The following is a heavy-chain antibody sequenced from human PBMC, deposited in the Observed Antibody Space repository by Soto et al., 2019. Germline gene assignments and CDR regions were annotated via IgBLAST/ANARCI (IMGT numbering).Heavy chain of an antibody. CDR3: ARVDTAMVTASY. CDR1: GFTVSSYY. CDR2: IYSAGSA. J-gene: IGHJ4*02. D-gene: IGHD5-18*01. V-gene: IGHV3-53*01. Sequence: GGSLRLSCAASGFTVSSYYMSWVRQAPGKGLEWVSVIYSAGSADYADSLKGRFTISRDNAKNSLSLQMNSLRADDTAVYYCARVDTAMVTASYWGQGTLVTVSS.